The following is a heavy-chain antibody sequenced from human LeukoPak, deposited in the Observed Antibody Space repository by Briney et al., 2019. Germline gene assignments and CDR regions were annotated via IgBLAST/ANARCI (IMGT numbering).Heavy chain of an antibody. CDR2: IYSGGST. D-gene: IGHD3-22*01. J-gene: IGHJ4*02. V-gene: IGHV3-66*02. CDR3: AREEYYYDSSGYYYFDY. Sequence: PGGSLRLSCAASGFTVSSNYMSWVRQAPGKGLEWVSVIYSGGSTYYADSVKGRFTISRDNSKNTLYLQMNSLRAEDTAVYYCAREEYYYDSSGYYYFDYWGQGTLVTVSS. CDR1: GFTVSSNY.